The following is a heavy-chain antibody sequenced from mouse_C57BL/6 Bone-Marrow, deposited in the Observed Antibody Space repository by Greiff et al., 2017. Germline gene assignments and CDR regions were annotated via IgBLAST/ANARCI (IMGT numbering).Heavy chain of an antibody. CDR1: GYTFTSYW. CDR3: ARACGWYYYGSSYYAMDY. V-gene: IGHV1-61*01. J-gene: IGHJ4*01. D-gene: IGHD1-1*01. Sequence: QVQLQQPGAELVRPGSSVKLSCKASGYTFTSYWMDWVKQRPGQGLEWIGNIYPSDSETHYNQKFKDKATLTVDKSSSTAYMQLSSLTSEDSAVYYCARACGWYYYGSSYYAMDYWGQGTSVTVSS. CDR2: IYPSDSET.